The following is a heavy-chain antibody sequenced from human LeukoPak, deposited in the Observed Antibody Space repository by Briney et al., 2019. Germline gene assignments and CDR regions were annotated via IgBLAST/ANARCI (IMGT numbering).Heavy chain of an antibody. CDR3: ARYYYGSGRGANWFDP. CDR1: GYSFTTYW. CDR2: IYPGDSDT. D-gene: IGHD3-10*01. V-gene: IGHV5-51*01. Sequence: GESLKISCRGSGYSFTTYWIGWVRQMPGKGLEWMGIIYPGDSDTRYSPSFQGQVTISADKSISTAYLQWSSLKASDTAMYYCARYYYGSGRGANWFDPWGQGTLVTVSS. J-gene: IGHJ5*02.